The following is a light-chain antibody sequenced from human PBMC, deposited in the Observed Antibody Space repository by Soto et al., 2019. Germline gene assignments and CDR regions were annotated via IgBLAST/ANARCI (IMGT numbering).Light chain of an antibody. Sequence: QSGLTQPASVSGSPGQSITISCTGTSSDVGGYDYVSWYQQHPGKAPKLMIYDVTNRPSGVSNRFSGSKSGNTASLTISGLQAEDEASYYCSSYTSSTSYVFGTGTKVTVL. CDR1: SSDVGGYDY. V-gene: IGLV2-14*01. CDR3: SSYTSSTSYV. J-gene: IGLJ1*01. CDR2: DVT.